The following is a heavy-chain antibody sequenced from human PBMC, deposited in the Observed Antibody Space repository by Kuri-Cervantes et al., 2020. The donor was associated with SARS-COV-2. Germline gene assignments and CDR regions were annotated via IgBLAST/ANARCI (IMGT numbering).Heavy chain of an antibody. CDR2: IIPIFGTA. CDR3: TTLIDY. Sequence: SVKVSCKASGGTFSSYAISWVRQAPGQGLEWMGGIIPIFGTANYAQKLQGRVTMTTDTSTSTAYMELRSLRSDDTAVYYCTTLIDYWGQGALVTVSS. CDR1: GGTFSSYA. J-gene: IGHJ4*02. V-gene: IGHV1-69*05.